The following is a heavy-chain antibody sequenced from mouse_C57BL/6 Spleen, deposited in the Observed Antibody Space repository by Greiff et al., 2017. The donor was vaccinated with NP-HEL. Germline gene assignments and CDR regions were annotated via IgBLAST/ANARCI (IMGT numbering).Heavy chain of an antibody. Sequence: EVQLQQSGPELVKPGASVKISCKASGYTFTDYYMNWVKQSHGKSLEWIGDINPNNGGTSYNQKFKGKATLTVDKSSSTAYMELRSLTSEDSAVYYCARGGAIYYGNCFDYWGQGTTLTVSS. CDR2: INPNNGGT. CDR1: GYTFTDYY. J-gene: IGHJ2*01. V-gene: IGHV1-26*01. D-gene: IGHD2-1*01. CDR3: ARGGAIYYGNCFDY.